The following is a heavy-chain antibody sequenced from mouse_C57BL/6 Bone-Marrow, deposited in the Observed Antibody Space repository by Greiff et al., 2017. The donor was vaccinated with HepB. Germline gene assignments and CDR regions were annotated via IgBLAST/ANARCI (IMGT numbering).Heavy chain of an antibody. CDR1: GYTFTSYW. V-gene: IGHV1-50*01. CDR3: ARFYYYGSRYWYFDV. Sequence: QVQLQQPGAELVKPGASVKLSCKASGYTFTSYWMQWVKQRPGQGLEWIGEIDPSDSYTNYNQKFKGKATLTVDTSSSTAYMQLSSLTSEDSAVYYCARFYYYGSRYWYFDVWGTGTTVTVSS. J-gene: IGHJ1*03. CDR2: IDPSDSYT. D-gene: IGHD1-1*01.